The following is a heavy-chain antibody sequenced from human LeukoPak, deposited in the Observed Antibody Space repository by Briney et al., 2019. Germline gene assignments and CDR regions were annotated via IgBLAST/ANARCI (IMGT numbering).Heavy chain of an antibody. J-gene: IGHJ4*02. CDR2: IKRQTEGWTK. CDR3: SRNADHDW. CDR1: GFXFSNAW. D-gene: IGHD1-14*01. V-gene: IGHV3-15*01. Sequence: GGSLRLSCATSGFXFSNAWMNWVRQTPGKGLEWVARIKRQTEGWTKDYAAPVKGRFTTSRDDSKSTLYLQMNSLQIEDTAVYYCSRNADHDWWGQGTLVTVSS.